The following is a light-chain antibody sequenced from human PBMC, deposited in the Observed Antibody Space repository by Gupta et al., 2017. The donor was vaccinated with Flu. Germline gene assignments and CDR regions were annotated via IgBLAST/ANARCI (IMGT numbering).Light chain of an antibody. CDR2: RNN. CDR1: RSNIGSNY. J-gene: IGLJ3*02. V-gene: IGLV1-47*01. CDR3: AAWDDSLSGWV. Sequence: QSVLTKPPSASGTPGQRVTISCSGSRSNIGSNYVYWYQQLPATAPKLLIYRNNQRPSGVPDRFSGSKSGTSASLAISGLRSEDEADYYCAAWDDSLSGWVFGGGTKLTVL.